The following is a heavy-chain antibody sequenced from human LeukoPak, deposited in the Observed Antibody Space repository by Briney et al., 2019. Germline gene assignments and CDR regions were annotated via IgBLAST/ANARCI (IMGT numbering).Heavy chain of an antibody. D-gene: IGHD2-21*01. J-gene: IGHJ4*02. CDR1: GYTFTGYY. V-gene: IGHV1-2*02. Sequence: ASVKVSCKASGYTFTGYYMHWVRQAPGQGLEWMGWINPNSGGTNYAQKFQGRVTMTRSTSINTAYLDLSSLRFEDTAVYYCTRSVRNGHIDYWGQGTLVTVSS. CDR3: TRSVRNGHIDY. CDR2: INPNSGGT.